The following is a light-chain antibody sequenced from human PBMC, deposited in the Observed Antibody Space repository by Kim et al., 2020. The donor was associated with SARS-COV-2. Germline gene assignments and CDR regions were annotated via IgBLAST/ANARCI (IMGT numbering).Light chain of an antibody. J-gene: IGLJ3*02. Sequence: SPGQSVTISCTATSSDVGGYNYVFWYQQHPGKAPKLMIYDVSKRPSGVPDRFSGSKSGNTASLTISGLQAEDEADYYCCSYAGSWVFGGGTQLTVL. CDR1: SSDVGGYNY. CDR3: CSYAGSWV. V-gene: IGLV2-11*01. CDR2: DVS.